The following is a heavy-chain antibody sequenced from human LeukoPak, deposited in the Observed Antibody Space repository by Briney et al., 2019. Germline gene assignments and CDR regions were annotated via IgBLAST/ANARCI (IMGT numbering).Heavy chain of an antibody. V-gene: IGHV3-7*01. Sequence: GGSLRLSCAASGFTFSSYGMHWVRQAPGKGLEWVANIKQDGSEKYYVDSVKGRFTISRDNAKNSLYLQMNSLRAEDTAVYYCARAGGGYPMAFDIRGQGTMVTVSS. CDR1: GFTFSSYG. CDR3: ARAGGGYPMAFDI. J-gene: IGHJ3*02. D-gene: IGHD3-16*01. CDR2: IKQDGSEK.